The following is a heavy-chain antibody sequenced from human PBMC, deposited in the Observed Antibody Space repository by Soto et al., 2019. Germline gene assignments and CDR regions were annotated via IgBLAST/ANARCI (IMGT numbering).Heavy chain of an antibody. CDR2: INAGNGNT. J-gene: IGHJ4*02. D-gene: IGHD2-15*01. CDR3: ARGPGGPDGPGDY. V-gene: IGHV1-3*01. CDR1: GYTFTSYA. Sequence: QVQLVQSGAEVKKPGASVKVSCKASGYTFTSYAMHWVRQAPGQRLEWMGWINAGNGNTKYSQKFRGRVTLTRDTSASTAYMELSSLRSEDTAVYYCARGPGGPDGPGDYWGQGTLVTVSS.